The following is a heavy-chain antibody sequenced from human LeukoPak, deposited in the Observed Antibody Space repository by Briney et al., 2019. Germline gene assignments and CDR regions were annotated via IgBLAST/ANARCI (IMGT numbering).Heavy chain of an antibody. V-gene: IGHV3-30*03. CDR1: GFTFSSYG. Sequence: PGGSLRLSCAASGFTFSSYGMHWVRQAPGKGLEWVAVISYDGSNKYYADSVKGRFTISRDNSKNTLYLQMNSLRAEDTAVYYCARGFTSYYYYYGMDVWGQGTTVTVSS. J-gene: IGHJ6*02. CDR2: ISYDGSNK. CDR3: ARGFTSYYYYYGMDV.